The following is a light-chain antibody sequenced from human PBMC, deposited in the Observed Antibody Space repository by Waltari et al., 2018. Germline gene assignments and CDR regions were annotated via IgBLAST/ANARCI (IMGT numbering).Light chain of an antibody. J-gene: IGKJ3*01. V-gene: IGKV2-29*02. CDR3: MQALQTPFT. Sequence: DIVMTQTPLSLPVTPGEPASISCRSSQSLLHSDGNTYLYWYLQKPGQPPRLLIYRVSNRFSGVPDRFSSSGSGTDFTLKISRVKAEDVGVYYCMQALQTPFTFGPGTKLDIK. CDR1: QSLLHSDGNTY. CDR2: RVS.